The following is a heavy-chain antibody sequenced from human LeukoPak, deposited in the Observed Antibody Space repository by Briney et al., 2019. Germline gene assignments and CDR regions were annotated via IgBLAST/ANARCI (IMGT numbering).Heavy chain of an antibody. D-gene: IGHD3-22*01. J-gene: IGHJ3*02. V-gene: IGHV1-18*01. CDR3: ARVRYYYDSSGLPGAFDI. Sequence: ASVKVSCKASGYTFTSYGISWVRQAPGQGLEWMGWISAYNGNTNYAQKLQGRVTMTTDTSTSTAYMELRSLRSDDTAVYYCARVRYYYDSSGLPGAFDIWGQGAMVTVSS. CDR2: ISAYNGNT. CDR1: GYTFTSYG.